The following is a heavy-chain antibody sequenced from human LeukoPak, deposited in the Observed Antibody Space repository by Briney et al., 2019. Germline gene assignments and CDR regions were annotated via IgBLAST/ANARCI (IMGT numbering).Heavy chain of an antibody. CDR2: ISYDGSNK. Sequence: PGGSLRLSCAAPGFTFSSYAMHWVRQAPGKGLEWVAVISYDGSNKYYADSVKGRFTISRDNSKNTLYLQMNSLGAEDTAVYYCARGNDFWSGYSMGDYWGQGTLVTVSS. V-gene: IGHV3-30-3*01. D-gene: IGHD3-3*01. J-gene: IGHJ4*02. CDR1: GFTFSSYA. CDR3: ARGNDFWSGYSMGDY.